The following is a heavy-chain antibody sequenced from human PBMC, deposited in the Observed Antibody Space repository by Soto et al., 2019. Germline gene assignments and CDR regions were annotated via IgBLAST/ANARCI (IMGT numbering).Heavy chain of an antibody. Sequence: PGESLKISCKGSGYSFTSYWIGWVRQMPGKGLEWMGIIYPGDSDTRYSPSFQGQVTISADKSISTAYLQWSSLKASDTAMYYCARVGWIVGATPVYGMEVWGQGTTVTVSS. CDR2: IYPGDSDT. CDR3: ARVGWIVGATPVYGMEV. V-gene: IGHV5-51*01. D-gene: IGHD1-26*01. CDR1: GYSFTSYW. J-gene: IGHJ6*02.